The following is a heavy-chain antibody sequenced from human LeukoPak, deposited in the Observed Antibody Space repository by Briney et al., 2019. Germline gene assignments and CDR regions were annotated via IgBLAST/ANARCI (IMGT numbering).Heavy chain of an antibody. V-gene: IGHV3-66*02. CDR1: GFTVSSNY. J-gene: IGHJ4*02. D-gene: IGHD1-26*01. Sequence: GGSLRLSCAASGFTVSSNYMSWVRQAPGKGLEWVSVIYSGGSTYYADSVKGRFTISRDNSKNTLYLQMNSLRAEDTAVYHCAREGDSGSYRGGFDYWGQGTLVTVSS. CDR2: IYSGGST. CDR3: AREGDSGSYRGGFDY.